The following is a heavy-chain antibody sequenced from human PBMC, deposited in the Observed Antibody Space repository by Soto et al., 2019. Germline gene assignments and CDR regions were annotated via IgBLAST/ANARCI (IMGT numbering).Heavy chain of an antibody. CDR3: GKGGRADTSPFAY. V-gene: IGHV3-30*18. CDR2: ISYDGSNK. J-gene: IGHJ4*02. D-gene: IGHD3-16*01. CDR1: GFTFSSYG. Sequence: QVQLVESGGGVVQPGRSLRLSCAASGFTFSSYGMHWVRQAPGKGLEWVAVISYDGSNKYYADSVKGRFTISRDNSKNTRYLKRNALKAEDTAVYYCGKGGRADTSPFAYWGKETLVTVSS.